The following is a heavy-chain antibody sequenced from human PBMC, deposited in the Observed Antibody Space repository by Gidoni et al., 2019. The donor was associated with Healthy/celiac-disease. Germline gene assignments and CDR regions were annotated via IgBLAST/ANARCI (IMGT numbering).Heavy chain of an antibody. Sequence: QVQLVESGGGVVQPGRSLRLSCAASGFTFSSYAMHWVRQAPGKGLGWVAVISYDGSNKYYADSVKGRFTISRDNSKNTLYLQMNSLRAEDTAVYYCAREYSGYDVGLDYWGQGTLVTVSS. CDR1: GFTFSSYA. J-gene: IGHJ4*02. D-gene: IGHD5-12*01. V-gene: IGHV3-30-3*01. CDR2: ISYDGSNK. CDR3: AREYSGYDVGLDY.